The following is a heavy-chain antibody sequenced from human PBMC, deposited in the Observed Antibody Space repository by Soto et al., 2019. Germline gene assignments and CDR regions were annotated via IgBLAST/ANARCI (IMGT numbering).Heavy chain of an antibody. V-gene: IGHV1-18*01. Sequence: ASVKVSCKASGYTFTSYGISWVRQAPGQGLEWMGWISAYNGNTNYAQKLQGRVTMTTDTSTSTAYMELRSLRSADTAVYFCAGDRRSSGWSPAFDIWGQGTMVTV. J-gene: IGHJ3*02. CDR1: GYTFTSYG. CDR2: ISAYNGNT. D-gene: IGHD6-19*01. CDR3: AGDRRSSGWSPAFDI.